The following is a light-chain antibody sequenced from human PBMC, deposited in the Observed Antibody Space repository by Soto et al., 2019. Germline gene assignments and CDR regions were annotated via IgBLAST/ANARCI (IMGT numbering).Light chain of an antibody. CDR3: QQYNNWPRT. CDR2: GES. CDR1: LSGSVY. V-gene: IGKV3D-15*01. J-gene: IGKJ1*01. Sequence: VVLTQSPATLSLSPGERATLSCRTSLSGSVYLAWYHQKPGQAPRLLSYGESNRATGIPAMVSGIGSETEFTLTISSLKSEDFAVYYYQQYNNWPRTCGQGTKGDIK.